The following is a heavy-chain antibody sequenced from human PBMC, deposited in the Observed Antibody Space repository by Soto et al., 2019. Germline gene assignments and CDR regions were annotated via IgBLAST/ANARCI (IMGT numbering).Heavy chain of an antibody. CDR2: INHSGST. V-gene: IGHV4-34*01. CDR3: ARRCSGGSCPNHLNDAFDI. J-gene: IGHJ3*02. D-gene: IGHD2-15*01. CDR1: GGSFSGYY. Sequence: SETLSLTCAVYGGSFSGYYWSWIRQPPGKGLEWIGEINHSGSTNYNPSLKSRVTISVDTSKNQFSLKLSSVTAADTAVYYCARRCSGGSCPNHLNDAFDIWGQGTMVTVSS.